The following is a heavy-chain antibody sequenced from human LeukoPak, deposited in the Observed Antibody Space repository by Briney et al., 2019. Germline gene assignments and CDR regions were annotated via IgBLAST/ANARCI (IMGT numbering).Heavy chain of an antibody. V-gene: IGHV3-7*04. CDR3: ARDLSTVGD. Sequence: GGSLRLSCAASGFTLSSYWMSWVRQAPGKGLEWVANIKQDGSEEYYVDSVKGRFTISRDNAKNSPYLQMNSLRAEDTAVYYCARDLSTVGDWGQGTLVTVSS. CDR1: GFTLSSYW. D-gene: IGHD1-26*01. J-gene: IGHJ4*02. CDR2: IKQDGSEE.